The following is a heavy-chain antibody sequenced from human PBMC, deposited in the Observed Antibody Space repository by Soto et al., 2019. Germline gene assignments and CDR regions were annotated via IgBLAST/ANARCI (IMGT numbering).Heavy chain of an antibody. CDR1: GDSINSDKYY. D-gene: IGHD3-9*01. Sequence: PSETLSLTCSVSGDSINSDKYYWGWIRQPPGKGLEWIRSIYYRGNTYYNPSLQTRVTISLDKSKSQFSLKLNSVTAADSAVYFCARLEGLATISYYFDFWGQGALVTSPQ. CDR2: IYYRGNT. V-gene: IGHV4-39*01. J-gene: IGHJ4*02. CDR3: ARLEGLATISYYFDF.